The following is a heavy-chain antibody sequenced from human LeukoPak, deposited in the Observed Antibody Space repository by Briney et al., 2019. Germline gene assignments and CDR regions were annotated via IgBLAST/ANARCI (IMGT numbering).Heavy chain of an antibody. Sequence: GGSLRLSCAASGFTVSSNYMSWVRQAPGKGLEWVSVLYRGGGTAYADSVKGRFTISRDNSKNTVYLQMNSLRAEDTAVYYCAKEVRRLYAMDVWGKGTTVTISS. CDR3: AKEVRRLYAMDV. CDR1: GFTVSSNY. CDR2: LYRGGGT. D-gene: IGHD2-2*02. J-gene: IGHJ6*03. V-gene: IGHV3-66*01.